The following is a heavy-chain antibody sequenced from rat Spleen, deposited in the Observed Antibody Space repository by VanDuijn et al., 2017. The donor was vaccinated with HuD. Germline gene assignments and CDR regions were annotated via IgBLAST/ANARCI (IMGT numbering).Heavy chain of an antibody. Sequence: EVQLVESGGGLVQPGRSLKLSCAASGFTFSDYYMAWVRQAPTKGLEWVATISHDGSITYYRDSVKGLFTISRDNAKNTLYLQMDSLRVEDTASYYCASNDYWGQGVMVTVSS. CDR1: GFTFSDYY. CDR3: ASNDY. V-gene: IGHV5-7*01. J-gene: IGHJ2*01. CDR2: ISHDGSIT.